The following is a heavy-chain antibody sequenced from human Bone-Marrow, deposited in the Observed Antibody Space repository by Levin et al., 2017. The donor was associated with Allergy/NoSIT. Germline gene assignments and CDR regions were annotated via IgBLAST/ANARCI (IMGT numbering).Heavy chain of an antibody. V-gene: IGHV3-33*01. J-gene: IGHJ4*02. CDR3: ARDRETYYYDSSGYGY. D-gene: IGHD3-22*01. Sequence: GGSLRLSCAASGFTFSSYGMHWVRQAPGKGLEWVAVIWYDGSNKYYADSVKGRFTISRDNSKNTLYLQMNSLRAEDTAVYYWARDRETYYYDSSGYGYWGQGTLVTVSS. CDR2: IWYDGSNK. CDR1: GFTFSSYG.